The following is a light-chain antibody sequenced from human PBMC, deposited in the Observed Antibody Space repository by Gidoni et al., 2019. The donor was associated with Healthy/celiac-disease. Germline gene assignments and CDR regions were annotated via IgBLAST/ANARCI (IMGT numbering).Light chain of an antibody. J-gene: IGKJ4*01. Sequence: DIQLTQSPSFLSASIGDRVTITCRASQGITSYFAWYQQKPAKAPKRLIYAAATLQSGVPSRFSGSGSGTEFTLTISSLQPDDFATYYCQQLNSYPLTFGGGTKVEIK. CDR3: QQLNSYPLT. V-gene: IGKV1-9*01. CDR2: AAA. CDR1: QGITSY.